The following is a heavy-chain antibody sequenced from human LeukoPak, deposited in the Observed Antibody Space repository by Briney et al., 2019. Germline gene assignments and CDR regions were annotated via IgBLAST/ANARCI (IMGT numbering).Heavy chain of an antibody. Sequence: ASVKVSCKASGYTFTSYDINWVRQATGQGLEWMGWINPNSGGTNYAQKFQGRVTMTRDTSISTAYMELSRLRSDDTAVYYCASASDYYGSGSYYNALLSFDYWGQGTLVTVSS. CDR3: ASASDYYGSGSYYNALLSFDY. CDR1: GYTFTSYD. J-gene: IGHJ4*02. D-gene: IGHD3-10*01. CDR2: INPNSGGT. V-gene: IGHV1-2*02.